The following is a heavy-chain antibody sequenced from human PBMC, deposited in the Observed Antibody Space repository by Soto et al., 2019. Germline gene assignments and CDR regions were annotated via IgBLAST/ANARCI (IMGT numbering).Heavy chain of an antibody. J-gene: IGHJ4*02. D-gene: IGHD3-9*01. CDR2: ISYDGSNK. CDR3: ARQWTNYDILTGYFQYYFDY. V-gene: IGHV3-30-3*01. CDR1: GFTFSSYA. Sequence: GGSLRLSCAASGFTFSSYAMHWVRQAPGKGLEWVAVISYDGSNKYYADSVKGRFTISRDNAKNTLYLQMNSLRAEDTAVYYCARQWTNYDILTGYFQYYFDYWGQGTLVTVSS.